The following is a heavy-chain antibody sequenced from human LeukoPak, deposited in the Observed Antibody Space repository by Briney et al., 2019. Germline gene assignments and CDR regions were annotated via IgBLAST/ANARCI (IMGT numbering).Heavy chain of an antibody. CDR1: GGSISSSSYY. D-gene: IGHD3-3*01. Sequence: PSETLSLTCTVSGGSISSSSYYWGWIHQPPGKGLEWIGSIYYSGSTYYNPSLKSRVTISVDTSKNQFSLKLSSVTAADTAVYYCARLGGVVPIHFDYWGQGTLVTVSS. V-gene: IGHV4-39*01. CDR3: ARLGGVVPIHFDY. CDR2: IYYSGST. J-gene: IGHJ4*02.